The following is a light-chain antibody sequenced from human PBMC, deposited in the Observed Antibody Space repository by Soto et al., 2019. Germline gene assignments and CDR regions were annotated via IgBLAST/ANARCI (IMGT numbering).Light chain of an antibody. CDR3: SSYTSGSIVV. J-gene: IGLJ2*01. Sequence: QSALTQPASVSGSPGQSITISCTGTSSDIGGYNYVSWYQQHPGKAPKLMIYDVSYRSSGISNRFSGSKSGNTASLTISGRQAEDEADYYCSSYTSGSIVVFGGGTKVTVL. CDR2: DVS. V-gene: IGLV2-14*01. CDR1: SSDIGGYNY.